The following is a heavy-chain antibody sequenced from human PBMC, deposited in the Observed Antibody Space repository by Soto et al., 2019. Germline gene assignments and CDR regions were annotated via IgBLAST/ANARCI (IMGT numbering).Heavy chain of an antibody. J-gene: IGHJ6*02. Sequence: GESLKISCKGSGYSFTSYWIGWVRQMPGKGLEWMGIIYPGDSDTRYSPSFQGQVTISADKSISTAYLQWSSLKASDTAMYYCARLDGSYSPQYYYYGMDVWGQGTTVTVSS. V-gene: IGHV5-51*01. CDR3: ARLDGSYSPQYYYYGMDV. D-gene: IGHD3-10*01. CDR2: IYPGDSDT. CDR1: GYSFTSYW.